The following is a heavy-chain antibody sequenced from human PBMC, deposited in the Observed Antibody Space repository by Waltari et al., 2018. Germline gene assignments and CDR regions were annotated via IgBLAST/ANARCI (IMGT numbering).Heavy chain of an antibody. V-gene: IGHV1-2*02. CDR3: ARDLIGYYGSSGADY. CDR2: INPNSGGT. D-gene: IGHD3-10*01. J-gene: IGHJ4*02. CDR1: GYTFSGYS. Sequence: QVQLGQSGAEVKKPGASVKGSCTASGYTFSGYSIHWMRQPPGQGLEWMGWINPNSGGTNYAQKFQGRVTMTRDTSISTAYMELSRLRSDDTAVYYCARDLIGYYGSSGADYWGQGTLVTVSS.